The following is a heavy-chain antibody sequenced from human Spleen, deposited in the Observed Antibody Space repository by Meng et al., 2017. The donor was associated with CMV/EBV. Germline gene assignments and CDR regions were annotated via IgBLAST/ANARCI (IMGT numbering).Heavy chain of an antibody. D-gene: IGHD2-2*01. V-gene: IGHV3-53*01. CDR2: IYNGGNT. Sequence: GESLKISCAASGFTLSSYSMSWVRQAPGKGLEWVSLIYNGGNTYYADSVKGRFTISRDISKNTLYLQINSLRAEDTAVYYCARDSTGHTTSMDVWGQGTTVTVSS. CDR3: ARDSTGHTTSMDV. J-gene: IGHJ6*02. CDR1: GFTLSSYS.